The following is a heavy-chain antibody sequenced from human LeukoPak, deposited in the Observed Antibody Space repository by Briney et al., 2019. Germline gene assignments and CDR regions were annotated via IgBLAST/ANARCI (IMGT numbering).Heavy chain of an antibody. D-gene: IGHD7-27*01. CDR3: ARSATGRGMDV. V-gene: IGHV3-48*03. CDR2: ISSRGSTT. Sequence: QPGGSLRLSCVASGFTINTYDINWVRQAPGGGLEWVSHISSRGSTTYYEDSVKGRFTVSRDNAKSSLYLQMNSLRAEDTAVYYCARSATGRGMDVWGKGTTVTVSS. J-gene: IGHJ6*04. CDR1: GFTINTYD.